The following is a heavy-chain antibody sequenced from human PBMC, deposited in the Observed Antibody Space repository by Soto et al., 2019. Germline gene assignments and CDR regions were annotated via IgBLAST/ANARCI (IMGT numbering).Heavy chain of an antibody. CDR3: ARSQLPARGMDV. Sequence: EVQLVESGGGLVQPGGSLRLSCAASGFTFSDHYMDWVRQAPGKGLEWVGRTRNKANSYTTEYAASVKGRFTISRDVSKNSLYLQMNSLKTEDTAVYYCARSQLPARGMDVWGQGTTVTVSS. CDR1: GFTFSDHY. CDR2: TRNKANSYTT. D-gene: IGHD2-2*01. V-gene: IGHV3-72*01. J-gene: IGHJ6*02.